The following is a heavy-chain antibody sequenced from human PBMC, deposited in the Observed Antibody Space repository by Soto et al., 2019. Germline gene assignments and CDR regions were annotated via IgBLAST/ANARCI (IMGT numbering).Heavy chain of an antibody. J-gene: IGHJ4*02. Sequence: QVQLVESGGGVVQPGRSLRLSCAASGFSFSTYAMHWVRQTPGKGLEWVAVISYDGDHKYYTDSVKGRFTISRDNSKNALYLLMNNLKSEDTAIYYGASGPAPQDSDVLAGYFHFDCWGQGTLVTVSS. V-gene: IGHV3-30-3*01. CDR3: ASGPAPQDSDVLAGYFHFDC. CDR1: GFSFSTYA. D-gene: IGHD3-9*01. CDR2: ISYDGDHK.